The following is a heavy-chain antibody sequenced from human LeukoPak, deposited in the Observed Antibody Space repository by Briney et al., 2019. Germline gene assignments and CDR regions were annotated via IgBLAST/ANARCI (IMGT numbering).Heavy chain of an antibody. CDR2: IYYSGST. J-gene: IGHJ4*02. D-gene: IGHD1-26*01. CDR1: GGSIRSYY. Sequence: SETLSLTCTVSGGSIRSYYWSWIRQPPGKGLEWIGYIYYSGSTNYNPSLKSRVTISVDTSKNQFSLKLCSVTAMATSVYYCAMIEWELLGVFDYWGQGTLVTVSS. V-gene: IGHV4-59*01. CDR3: AMIEWELLGVFDY.